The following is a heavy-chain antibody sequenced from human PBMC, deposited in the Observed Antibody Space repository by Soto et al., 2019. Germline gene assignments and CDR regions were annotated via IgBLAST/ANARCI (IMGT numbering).Heavy chain of an antibody. D-gene: IGHD5-18*01. CDR3: ARDLGWGGYSYGQAGFDP. J-gene: IGHJ5*02. V-gene: IGHV1-18*04. CDR1: GYTFTSYG. Sequence: ASVKVSCKASGYTFTSYGISWVRQAPGQGLEWMGWISAYNGNTNYAQKLQGRVTMTTDTSTSTAYMELRSLRSDDTAVYYCARDLGWGGYSYGQAGFDPWGQGTLVTVSS. CDR2: ISAYNGNT.